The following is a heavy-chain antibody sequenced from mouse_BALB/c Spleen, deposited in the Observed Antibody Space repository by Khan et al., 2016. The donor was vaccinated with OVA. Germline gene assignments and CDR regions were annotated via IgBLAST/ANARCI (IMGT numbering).Heavy chain of an antibody. Sequence: QVQLKESGPGLVAPSQSLSITCTVSGFSLTSYDISWIRQSPGKGLEWLGVIWTGGGTNYNSAFMSRLGISKDNSKSQDFLKMNSLQTDDTAIYYCVRGTLITAYWGQGTLVTVSA. CDR1: GFSLTSYD. CDR3: VRGTLITAY. D-gene: IGHD2-4*01. J-gene: IGHJ3*01. V-gene: IGHV2-9-2*01. CDR2: IWTGGGT.